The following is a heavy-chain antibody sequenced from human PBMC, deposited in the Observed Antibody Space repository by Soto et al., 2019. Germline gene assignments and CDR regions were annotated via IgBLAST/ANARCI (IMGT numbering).Heavy chain of an antibody. CDR1: GGTFSSYA. CDR2: IIPIFGTA. V-gene: IGHV1-69*01. D-gene: IGHD3-3*01. CDR3: ARSARLTGFWSGYQYYFDY. J-gene: IGHJ4*02. Sequence: QVQLVQSGAEVKKPGSSVKVSCKASGGTFSSYAISWVRQAPGQGLEWMGGIIPIFGTANYAQKFQGRVTITADESTSTAYMELSSLRSEDTAVYYCARSARLTGFWSGYQYYFDYWGQGTLVTVSS.